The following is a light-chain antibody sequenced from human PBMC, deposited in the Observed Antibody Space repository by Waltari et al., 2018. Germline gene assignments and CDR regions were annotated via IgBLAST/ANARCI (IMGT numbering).Light chain of an antibody. V-gene: IGKV1-39*01. CDR2: SAS. Sequence: DIQVTQSPSSLSASVGGRVTITCRASQSISRFLNWYQQKPGKAPKLLIYSASILPSGVPSRFGGSGSGTDFTLTISSLEPEDFATYVCQQTDTSPSTFGQGTKLDFK. CDR1: QSISRF. CDR3: QQTDTSPST. J-gene: IGKJ2*01.